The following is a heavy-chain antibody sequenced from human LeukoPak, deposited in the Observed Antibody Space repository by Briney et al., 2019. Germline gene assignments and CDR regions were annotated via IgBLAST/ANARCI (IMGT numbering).Heavy chain of an antibody. Sequence: GGSLRLSCAASGFTFSSYSMNWVRQAPGKGLEWVSYISSSSSTIYYADSVKGRFTISRDNAKNSLYLQMNSLRAEDTAVYYCASAKKVYCSSTSCYSGYYYYYMDVWGKGTTVTVSS. V-gene: IGHV3-48*04. D-gene: IGHD2-2*01. CDR2: ISSSSSTI. J-gene: IGHJ6*03. CDR3: ASAKKVYCSSTSCYSGYYYYYMDV. CDR1: GFTFSSYS.